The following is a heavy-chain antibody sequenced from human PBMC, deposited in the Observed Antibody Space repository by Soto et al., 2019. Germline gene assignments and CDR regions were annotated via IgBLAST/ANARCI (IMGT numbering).Heavy chain of an antibody. D-gene: IGHD1-1*01. Sequence: QVQLVQSGAEVKTPGASVKVSCKTSGYSFSNYAMHWVRQAPGHRLEWMGWVNTVNGNTKYSQNSESRSTSTTAAPAHISYMELGTRRSEVSAVYYGTRDVWKDVVYYVDLWCQGTVVTVSS. CDR3: TRDVWKDVVYYVDL. V-gene: IGHV1-3*04. J-gene: IGHJ4*02. CDR2: VNTVNGNT. CDR1: GYSFSNYA.